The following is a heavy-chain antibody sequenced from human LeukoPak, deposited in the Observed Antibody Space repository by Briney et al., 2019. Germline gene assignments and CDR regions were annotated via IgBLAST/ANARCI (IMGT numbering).Heavy chain of an antibody. V-gene: IGHV1-2*02. CDR3: ARIAVAGYFDY. J-gene: IGHJ4*02. D-gene: IGHD6-19*01. CDR1: GYTFTGYY. Sequence: ASVKVSCKASGYTFTGYYMHWVPQAPGQGLERMGWINPNSGGTNYAQKCQGRVTMTRDTSISTAYMELSRLRSDDTAVYYCARIAVAGYFDYWGQGTLVTVSS. CDR2: INPNSGGT.